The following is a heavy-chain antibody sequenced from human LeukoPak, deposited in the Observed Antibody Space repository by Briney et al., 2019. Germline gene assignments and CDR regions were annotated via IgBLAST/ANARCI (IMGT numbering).Heavy chain of an antibody. CDR1: GYTFTGYY. J-gene: IGHJ4*02. CDR2: INPNSGGT. Sequence: ASVKVSCKASGYTFTGYYMHWVRQAPGQGLEWMGWINPNSGGTNYAQKFQGWVTMTRDTSISTAYMELSRLRSDDTAVYYCARVLLWFGERMGLGDYWGQGTLVTVSS. D-gene: IGHD3-10*01. V-gene: IGHV1-2*04. CDR3: ARVLLWFGERMGLGDY.